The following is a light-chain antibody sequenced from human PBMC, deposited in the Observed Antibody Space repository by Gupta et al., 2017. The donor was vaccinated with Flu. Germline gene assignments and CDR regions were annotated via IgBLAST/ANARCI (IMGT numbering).Light chain of an antibody. V-gene: IGLV2-14*01. CDR3: SSYSITSTPWV. CDR1: SSDVGNDKY. Sequence: QSALTQPASVSGSPGQSITISCTGTSSDVGNDKYVSWYQQHPDKAPRLIIYEVSNRPSGVSDRFSGSKSGNTASLTISGLQTDDEADYYCSSYSITSTPWVFGGGTKLTVL. CDR2: EVS. J-gene: IGLJ3*02.